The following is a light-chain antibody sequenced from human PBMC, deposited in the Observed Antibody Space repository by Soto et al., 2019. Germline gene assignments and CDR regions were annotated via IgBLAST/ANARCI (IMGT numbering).Light chain of an antibody. J-gene: IGKJ4*01. V-gene: IGKV2-28*01. CDR1: QSLLHTNGNNW. CDR3: MQGLQPPLT. Sequence: DIVMTQSPLSLPVTPGEPASFSCRSSQSLLHTNGNNWLDWYLQKAGQSAQLLIYLGSNRASGVPDRFSGRGSGKDFTLKISRVEAEDVEVYYCMQGLQPPLTFGGGTKVELK. CDR2: LGS.